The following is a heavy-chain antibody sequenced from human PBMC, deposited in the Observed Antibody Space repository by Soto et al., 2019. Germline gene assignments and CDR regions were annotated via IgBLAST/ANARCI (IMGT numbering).Heavy chain of an antibody. V-gene: IGHV1-18*01. Sequence: GASVKVSCKASGYTFTSYGISWVRQAPGQRLEWMGWISAYNGNTNYAQKLQGRVTMTTDTSTSTAYMELRSLRSDDTAVYYCARDQEVLVGATSGAFDIWGQGTMVTVSS. CDR3: ARDQEVLVGATSGAFDI. CDR2: ISAYNGNT. CDR1: GYTFTSYG. D-gene: IGHD1-26*01. J-gene: IGHJ3*02.